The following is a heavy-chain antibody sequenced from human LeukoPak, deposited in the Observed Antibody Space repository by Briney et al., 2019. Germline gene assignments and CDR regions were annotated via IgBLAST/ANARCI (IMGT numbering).Heavy chain of an antibody. CDR2: IRNKDNSYTT. CDR1: GFTLSDHY. CDR3: ARPQTSSSSTASLGY. Sequence: GGSLRLSCAASGFTLSDHYMDWVRQAPGEGLEWVGRIRNKDNSYTTEYAASVKGRFTISRDDSRNSLYLRMNSLRAEDTAVYYCARPQTSSSSTASLGYWGQGTLVTVSS. J-gene: IGHJ4*02. D-gene: IGHD6-6*01. V-gene: IGHV3-72*01.